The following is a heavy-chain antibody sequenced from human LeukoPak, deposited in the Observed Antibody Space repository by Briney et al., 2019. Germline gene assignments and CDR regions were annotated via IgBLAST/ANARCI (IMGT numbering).Heavy chain of an antibody. J-gene: IGHJ3*02. CDR3: ARGSSGYYYSYHDAFDI. V-gene: IGHV4-30-2*01. D-gene: IGHD3-22*01. CDR2: IYHSGST. Sequence: NSSETLSLTCAVSGGSISSGGYSWSWIRQPPGKGLEWIGYIYHSGSTYYNPSLKSRVTISVDRSKNQFSLKLSSVTAADTAVYYCARGSSGYYYSYHDAFDIWGQGTMVTVSS. CDR1: GGSISSGGYS.